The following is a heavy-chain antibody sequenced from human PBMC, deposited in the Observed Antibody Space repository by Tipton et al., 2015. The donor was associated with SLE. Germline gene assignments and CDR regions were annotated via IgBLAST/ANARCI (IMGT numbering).Heavy chain of an antibody. V-gene: IGHV4-39*07. CDR2: IYYSGST. D-gene: IGHD2-8*01. J-gene: IGHJ4*02. CDR3: VRLRSKVLIDY. CDR1: GASISSSGYS. Sequence: TLSLTCTVSGASISSSGYSWGWIRQPPGKGLEWIGTIYYSGSTYYYPSLKSRITISVDTSKNQFSLEVRSVTAADTAVYYCVRLRSKVLIDYWGQGTLVTVSS.